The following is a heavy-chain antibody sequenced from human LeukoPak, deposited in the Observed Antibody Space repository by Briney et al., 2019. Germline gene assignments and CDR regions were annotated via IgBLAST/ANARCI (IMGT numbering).Heavy chain of an antibody. V-gene: IGHV3-21*01. D-gene: IGHD5-18*01. J-gene: IGHJ3*02. CDR2: ISSSSSYI. Sequence: PGGSLRLSCAASGFTFSSYSMSWVRQAPGKGLEWVSSISSSSSYIYYADSVKGRFTISRDNAKNSLYLQMNSLRAEDTAVYYCARDFTAGRAFDIWGQGTMVTVSS. CDR3: ARDFTAGRAFDI. CDR1: GFTFSSYS.